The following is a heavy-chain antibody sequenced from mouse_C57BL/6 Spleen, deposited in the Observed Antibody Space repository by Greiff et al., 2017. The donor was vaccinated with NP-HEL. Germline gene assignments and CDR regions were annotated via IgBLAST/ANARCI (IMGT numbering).Heavy chain of an antibody. V-gene: IGHV1-55*01. CDR2: IYPGSGST. CDR1: GYTFTGYW. J-gene: IGHJ3*01. Sequence: QVQLQQPGAELVKPGASVKMSCKASGYTFTGYWITWVQQRPGQGLEWIGDIYPGSGSTNYNEKFKSKATLTVDKSSITAYMQLSSLTSEDSAVYYCARGLTFAYWGQGTLVTVSA. D-gene: IGHD3-1*01. CDR3: ARGLTFAY.